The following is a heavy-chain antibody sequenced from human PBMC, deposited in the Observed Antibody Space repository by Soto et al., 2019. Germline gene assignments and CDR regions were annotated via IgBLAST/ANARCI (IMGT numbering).Heavy chain of an antibody. CDR3: ARVVGSYYYGMDV. V-gene: IGHV4-4*02. CDR2: IYHSGST. CDR1: GGSISSSNW. D-gene: IGHD1-26*01. Sequence: QVQLQESGPGLVKPSGTLSLTCAVSGGSISSSNWWSWVRQPPGKGLEWNGEIYHSGSTNYNPSLTSLVIISVNKAKNQFTLRLSSVTAADTAVYYCARVVGSYYYGMDVWGQGITVTVCS. J-gene: IGHJ6*02.